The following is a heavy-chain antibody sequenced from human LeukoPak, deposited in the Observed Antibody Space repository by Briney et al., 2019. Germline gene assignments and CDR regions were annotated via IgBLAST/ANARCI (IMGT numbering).Heavy chain of an antibody. D-gene: IGHD2-2*01. J-gene: IGHJ5*02. CDR2: ISSSSSYI. CDR3: ARSTSYCSSTSCYSGWFDP. V-gene: IGHV3-21*01. CDR1: GFTFSSYS. Sequence: PGGSLRPSCAASGFTFSSYSMNWVRQAPGKGLEWVPSISSSSSYIYYADSVKGRFTISRDNAKNSLYLQMNSLRAEDTAVYYCARSTSYCSSTSCYSGWFDPWGQGTLVTVSS.